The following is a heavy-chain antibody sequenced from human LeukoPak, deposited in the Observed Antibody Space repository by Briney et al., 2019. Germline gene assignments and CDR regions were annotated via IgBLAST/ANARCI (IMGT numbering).Heavy chain of an antibody. V-gene: IGHV4-4*07. D-gene: IGHD3-10*01. J-gene: IGHJ6*02. Sequence: SETLSLTCTVSGGSISSYYWSWIRQPAGKGLEWIGRIYTSGSTNYNPSLKSRVTMSVDTSKNQFSLKLSSVTAADTAVYYCARGKNYYGSGSYYNKASYGMDVWGQGTTVTVSS. CDR2: IYTSGST. CDR1: GGSISSYY. CDR3: ARGKNYYGSGSYYNKASYGMDV.